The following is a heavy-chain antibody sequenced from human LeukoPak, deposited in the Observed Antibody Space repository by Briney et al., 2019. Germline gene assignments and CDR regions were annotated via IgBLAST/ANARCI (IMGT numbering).Heavy chain of an antibody. V-gene: IGHV3-49*03. Sequence: LSGRALRLSCTASGFSFGDYAMSWFRQAPGKGLEWVGFIRSKAYGGTTEYAASVKGRFTISRDDSKSIAYLQMNSLKTEDTAVYYCTASSGWYYFDYWGQGTLVTVSS. CDR3: TASSGWYYFDY. CDR1: GFSFGDYA. CDR2: IRSKAYGGTT. J-gene: IGHJ4*02. D-gene: IGHD6-19*01.